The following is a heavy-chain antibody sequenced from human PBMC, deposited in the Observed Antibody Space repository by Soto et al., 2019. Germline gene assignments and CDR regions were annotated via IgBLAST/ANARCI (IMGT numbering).Heavy chain of an antibody. Sequence: EVQLLESGGGLVQPGGSLRLSCVGSGFTFSSYAMSWVRQAPGRGLERVSGISGNGGRRHYADSVKGRFTIPRDNSKNTLYLQMNSLRAEDTAIYYCAKHRQWVDLWYFASWGQGTLVTVSS. CDR1: GFTFSSYA. CDR3: AKHRQWVDLWYFAS. V-gene: IGHV3-23*01. D-gene: IGHD6-19*01. J-gene: IGHJ4*02. CDR2: ISGNGGRR.